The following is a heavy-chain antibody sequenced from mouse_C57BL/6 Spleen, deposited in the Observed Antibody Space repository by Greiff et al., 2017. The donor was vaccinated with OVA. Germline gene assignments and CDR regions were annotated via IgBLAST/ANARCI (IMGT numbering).Heavy chain of an antibody. CDR3: ARSAQATWDY. J-gene: IGHJ2*01. Sequence: QVQLQQSGPELVKPGASVKISCKASGYAFSSSWMNWVKQRPGKGLEWIGRIYPGDGDTNYNGKFKGKATLTADKSSSTAYMQLSSLTSEDSAVYFCARSAQATWDYWGQGTTLTVSS. D-gene: IGHD3-2*02. V-gene: IGHV1-82*01. CDR1: GYAFSSSW. CDR2: IYPGDGDT.